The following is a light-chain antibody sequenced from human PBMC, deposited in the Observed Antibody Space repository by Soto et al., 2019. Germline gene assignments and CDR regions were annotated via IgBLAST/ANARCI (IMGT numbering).Light chain of an antibody. CDR1: QTVGTNF. V-gene: IGKV3-20*01. CDR2: GTY. J-gene: IGKJ1*01. Sequence: EIVVTQSPGTLSLSPGETATLSCRASQTVGTNFVAWYQQKPGQAPRLLMFGTYNRATHIPDRFGCIGSGTDFTLPISRLEPEDVAVYYCQHYSRTLPWTFGQGTKVAIK. CDR3: QHYSRTLPWT.